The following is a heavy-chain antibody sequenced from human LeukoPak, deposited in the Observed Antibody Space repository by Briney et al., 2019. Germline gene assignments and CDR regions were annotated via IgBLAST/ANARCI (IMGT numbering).Heavy chain of an antibody. CDR3: ARDNSVRDEAWWFNP. J-gene: IGHJ5*02. D-gene: IGHD5-24*01. V-gene: IGHV3-53*01. CDR1: GLAVSRNY. CDR2: IYSGGST. Sequence: GGSLRLSCAASGLAVSRNYMSWVRQAPGKGLESVSVIYSGGSTYYADSVRGRFTISRDNSKNTLYLQMNSLRVEDTAVYYCARDNSVRDEAWWFNPWGQGTLVTVSS.